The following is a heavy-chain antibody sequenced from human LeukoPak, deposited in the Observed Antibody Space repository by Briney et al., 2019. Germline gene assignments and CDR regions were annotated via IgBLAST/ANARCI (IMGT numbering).Heavy chain of an antibody. CDR1: VYTFTSYY. CDR2: INPIGCRA. CDR3: ARGEARAGSGMDV. Sequence: AAVKVSCKASVYTFTSYYMHWVRQAPGQRLEWMGVINPIGCRASYAQKVQGRVHMNRDQFQRTVYMELSSLRYDEQAVYYCARGEARAGSGMDVWGEGTKVTVSS. V-gene: IGHV1-46*01. J-gene: IGHJ6*01. D-gene: IGHD3-10*01.